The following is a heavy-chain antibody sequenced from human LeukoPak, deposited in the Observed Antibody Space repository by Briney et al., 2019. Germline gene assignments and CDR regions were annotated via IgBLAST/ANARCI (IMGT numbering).Heavy chain of an antibody. D-gene: IGHD4-23*01. CDR2: ITSNGGTT. CDR3: ARGIRWASDY. V-gene: IGHV3-64*01. Sequence: PRGSLRLSCAASGFTFSSYGMVWVRQAPGKGLEYVSGITSNGGTTYYGNSVKGRFTISRDNSKDTLYLQMGSLRTEDMAVYYCARGIRWASDYWGQGTLVTVAS. CDR1: GFTFSSYG. J-gene: IGHJ4*02.